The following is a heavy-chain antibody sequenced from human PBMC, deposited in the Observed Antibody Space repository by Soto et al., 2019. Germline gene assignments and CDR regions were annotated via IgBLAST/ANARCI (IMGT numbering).Heavy chain of an antibody. Sequence: EVQLLESGGGLVQPGGSLRLSCAASGFTFSSYAMSWVRQAPGKGLEWVSAISGSGGSTYYADSVKGRFTISRDNSKNTLYLQMNSLRAEDTAVYYCAKDSVVQSSSGDSLGCWGQGTLVTVSS. CDR2: ISGSGGST. D-gene: IGHD2-15*01. CDR3: AKDSVVQSSSGDSLGC. J-gene: IGHJ4*02. CDR1: GFTFSSYA. V-gene: IGHV3-23*01.